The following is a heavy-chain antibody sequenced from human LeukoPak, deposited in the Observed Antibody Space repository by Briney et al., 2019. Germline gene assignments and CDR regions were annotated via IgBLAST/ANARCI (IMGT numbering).Heavy chain of an antibody. D-gene: IGHD3-22*01. Sequence: GGSLRLSCAASGFTFSDYYMSWIRQAPGKGLEWVSAISGSGGSTYYADSVKGRFTISRDNSKNTLYLQMNSLRAEDTAVYYCAKGRDTMIVVLVDYWGQGTLVTVSS. CDR3: AKGRDTMIVVLVDY. V-gene: IGHV3-23*01. CDR1: GFTFSDYY. J-gene: IGHJ4*02. CDR2: ISGSGGST.